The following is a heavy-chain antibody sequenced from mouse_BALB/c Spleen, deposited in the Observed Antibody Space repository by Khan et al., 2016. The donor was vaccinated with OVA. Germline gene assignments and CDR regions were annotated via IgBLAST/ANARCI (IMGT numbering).Heavy chain of an antibody. CDR1: GFSLTSFG. D-gene: IGHD2-10*01. CDR2: IWGDGNT. J-gene: IGHJ4*01. CDR3: ASYDGNYPYAMDY. Sequence: QVQLQQSGPGLVAPSQSLSITCTVSGFSLTSFGVNWVRQPPGKGLEWLGVIWGDGNTNYHSALISRLSISKDSSKSQVFLKLNSLQTDDTAKYYCASYDGNYPYAMDYWGQGTSVTVSS. V-gene: IGHV2-3*01.